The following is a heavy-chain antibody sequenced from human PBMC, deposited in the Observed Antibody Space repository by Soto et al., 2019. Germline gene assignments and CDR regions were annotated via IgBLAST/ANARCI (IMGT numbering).Heavy chain of an antibody. V-gene: IGHV3-15*01. D-gene: IGHD5-18*01. CDR2: IKSKTDGGTT. CDR3: RRGYSYGLDS. J-gene: IGHJ4*02. Sequence: XGSLRLSCSASGFTFSNAWMSWVRQAPGKGLDWVGRIKSKTDGGTTDYAAPVKGRFTISRDDSKNTLYLQMNSLKTEDTAVYYCRRGYSYGLDSWGQGTLATVSS. CDR1: GFTFSNAW.